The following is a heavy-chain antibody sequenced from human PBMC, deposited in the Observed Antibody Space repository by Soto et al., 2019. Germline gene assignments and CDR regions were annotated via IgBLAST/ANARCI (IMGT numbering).Heavy chain of an antibody. CDR3: ARHPSDFWFDP. V-gene: IGHV4-39*01. J-gene: IGHJ5*02. Sequence: QLQLQESGPGLVKPSETLSLTCTVSGGSISSSSYFWGWIRQPPGKGLEWIGSIYYSGSTYYNPSLKSRVPVSVATSKTPFSLNLSSVTAAATAVYYCARHPSDFWFDPWGQGTLVTVSS. CDR2: IYYSGST. CDR1: GGSISSSSYF. D-gene: IGHD2-21*02.